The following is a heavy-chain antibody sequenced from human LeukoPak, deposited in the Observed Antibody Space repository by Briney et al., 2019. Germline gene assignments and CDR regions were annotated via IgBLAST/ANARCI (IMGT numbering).Heavy chain of an antibody. CDR2: ISYDGSNK. V-gene: IGHV3-30*18. D-gene: IGHD3-10*01. CDR3: AKDLFRGWFGELLDY. Sequence: GRSLRLSCAASGFTFSSYGMHWVRQAPGKGLEWVAVISYDGSNKYYADSVKGRFTISRDNSKNTLYLQMNSLRAEDTAVYYCAKDLFRGWFGELLDYWGQGTLVTVSS. J-gene: IGHJ4*02. CDR1: GFTFSSYG.